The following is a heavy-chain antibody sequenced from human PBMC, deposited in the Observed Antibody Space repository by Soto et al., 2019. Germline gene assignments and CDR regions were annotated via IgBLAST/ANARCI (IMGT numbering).Heavy chain of an antibody. J-gene: IGHJ4*02. CDR1: GYTFTSYG. D-gene: IGHD1-26*01. V-gene: IGHV1-18*01. Sequence: QVQLVQSGAEVKKPGASVKVSCKASGYTFTSYGISWVRQAPGQGLEWMGWISAYNGNTKYAQKLQGRVTTTTDTXXGTAYMEVGRLRSDGTAVYYCARDLGGSYYAPVDYWGPGTLVTVSS. CDR2: ISAYNGNT. CDR3: ARDLGGSYYAPVDY.